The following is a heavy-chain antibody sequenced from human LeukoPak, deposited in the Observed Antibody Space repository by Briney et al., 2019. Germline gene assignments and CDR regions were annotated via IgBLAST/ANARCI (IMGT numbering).Heavy chain of an antibody. CDR1: GFTFSSYA. Sequence: GGSLRLSCAASGFTFSSYAMSWVRQAPGKGLEWVSAISGSGGSTYYADSVKGRFTISRDNSRNTLYLQMNSLRAEDTAVYYCAKDVVVVVAATLDYWGQGTLVTVSS. CDR3: AKDVVVVVAATLDY. V-gene: IGHV3-23*01. J-gene: IGHJ4*02. CDR2: ISGSGGST. D-gene: IGHD2-15*01.